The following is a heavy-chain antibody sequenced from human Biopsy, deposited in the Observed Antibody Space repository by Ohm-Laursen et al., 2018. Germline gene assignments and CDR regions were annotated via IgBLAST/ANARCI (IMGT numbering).Heavy chain of an antibody. CDR2: ISNSGNT. CDR1: GVSINSSY. J-gene: IGHJ5*02. Sequence: SDTLSLTCTVSGVSINSSYWSWIRQAPGKGLEWIGFISNSGNTNYNPSLKSRVTISVDTSKNQFSLNLSSVTGADTAVYYCARHPTGFWFDPWGQGTLVTVSS. CDR3: ARHPTGFWFDP. V-gene: IGHV4-59*08.